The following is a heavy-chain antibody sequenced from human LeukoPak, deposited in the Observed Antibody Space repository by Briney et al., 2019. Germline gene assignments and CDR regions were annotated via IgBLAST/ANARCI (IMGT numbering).Heavy chain of an antibody. CDR1: GYTFTSYD. Sequence: ASVKVSCKASGYTFTSYDINWVRQATGQGLEWMGWMNPNSGNTGYAQKFQGRVTMTRNTSISTAYMELSSLRSEDTAVYYCARDKGPAAGTTYYFDYWGQGTLVTVSS. D-gene: IGHD6-13*01. CDR3: ARDKGPAAGTTYYFDY. J-gene: IGHJ4*02. CDR2: MNPNSGNT. V-gene: IGHV1-8*01.